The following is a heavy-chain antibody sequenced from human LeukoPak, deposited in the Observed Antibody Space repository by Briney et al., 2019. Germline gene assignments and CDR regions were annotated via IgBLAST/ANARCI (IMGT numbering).Heavy chain of an antibody. CDR1: GGTSSSYA. CDR3: ARVSDHYSNYGWNWFDP. J-gene: IGHJ5*02. Sequence: SVKVSCKASGGTSSSYAISWVRQAPGQGLEWMGGIIPIFGTANYAQKFQGRVTITTDESTSTAYMELSSLRSEDTAVYYCARVSDHYSNYGWNWFDPWGQGTLVTVSS. V-gene: IGHV1-69*05. D-gene: IGHD4-11*01. CDR2: IIPIFGTA.